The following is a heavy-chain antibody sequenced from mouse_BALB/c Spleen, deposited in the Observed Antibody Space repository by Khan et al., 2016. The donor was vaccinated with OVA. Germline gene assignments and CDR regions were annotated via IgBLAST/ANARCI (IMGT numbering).Heavy chain of an antibody. CDR2: IFPGTGTT. D-gene: IGHD2-2*01. J-gene: IGHJ3*01. Sequence: QVQLQQSGAELVKPGASVKLSCKTSGYTFTSYWIQWVKQRPGQGLGWIGQIFPGTGTTYYNENFKGKATLTVDTSSSTAYMQVNSLTSEDSAVYFCARGYFGNDEFVYWGQGTLVTVSP. CDR3: ARGYFGNDEFVY. V-gene: IGHV1S132*01. CDR1: GYTFTSYW.